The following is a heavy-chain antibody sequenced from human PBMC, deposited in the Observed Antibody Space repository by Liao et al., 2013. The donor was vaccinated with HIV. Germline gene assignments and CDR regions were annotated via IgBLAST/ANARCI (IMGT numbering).Heavy chain of an antibody. CDR2: IYHTGST. CDR3: ARRNSGGEFDF. CDR1: GDSISSSSPY. D-gene: IGHD2-21*01. V-gene: IGHV4-30-4*08. Sequence: QLQLQESGPGLVKPSETLSLTCTVSGDSISSSSPYWGWIRQPPGEGLECIGFIYHTGSTYYSPSLKSRVTISVDTSKNQFSLKLNSVTAADTAVYYCARRNSGGEFDFWGQGALVTVSS. J-gene: IGHJ4*02.